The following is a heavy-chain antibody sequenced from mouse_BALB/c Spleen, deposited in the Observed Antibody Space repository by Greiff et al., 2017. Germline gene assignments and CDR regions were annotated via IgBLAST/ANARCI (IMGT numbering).Heavy chain of an antibody. D-gene: IGHD2-10*02. V-gene: IGHV5-9-4*01. CDR3: AREGGYGKPLDY. Sequence: EVQRVESGGGLVKPGGSLKLSCAASGFTFSSYAMSWVRQSPEKRLEWVAEISSGGSYTYYPDTVTGRFTISRDNAKNTLYLEMSSLRSEDTAMYYCAREGGYGKPLDYWGQGTTLTVSS. CDR2: ISSGGSYT. CDR1: GFTFSSYA. J-gene: IGHJ2*01.